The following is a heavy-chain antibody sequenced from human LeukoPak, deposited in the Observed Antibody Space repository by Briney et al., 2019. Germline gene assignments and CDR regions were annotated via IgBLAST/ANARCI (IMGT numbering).Heavy chain of an antibody. J-gene: IGHJ4*02. CDR3: ARDGYYYGSGSSFDY. D-gene: IGHD3-10*01. CDR2: IYSGGST. CDR1: GFTVSSNY. Sequence: PGGSLRLSCAASGFTVSSNYMSWVRQAPGKGLEWVSVIYSGGSTYYADSVKGRFTISRDNSKNTLYLQMNSLRAEDTAVYYCARDGYYYGSGSSFDYWGQGTLVTVSS. V-gene: IGHV3-66*01.